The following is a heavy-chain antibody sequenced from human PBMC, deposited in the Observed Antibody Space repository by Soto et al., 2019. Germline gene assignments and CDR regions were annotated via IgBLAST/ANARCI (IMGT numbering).Heavy chain of an antibody. J-gene: IGHJ6*02. CDR1: GGSISSSSYY. D-gene: IGHD6-6*01. V-gene: IGHV4-39*01. CDR3: ARNYSSSSRFDYYYYGMDV. Sequence: SETLSLTCTVSGGSISSSSYYWGWIRQPPGKGLEWIGSIYYSGSTYYNPSLKSRVTISVDTSKNQFSLKLSSVTAADTAVYYCARNYSSSSRFDYYYYGMDVWGQGTTVTVSS. CDR2: IYYSGST.